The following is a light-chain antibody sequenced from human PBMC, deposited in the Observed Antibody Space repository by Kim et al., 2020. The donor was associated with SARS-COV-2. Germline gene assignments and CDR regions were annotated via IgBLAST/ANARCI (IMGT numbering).Light chain of an antibody. CDR1: SLRSYY. CDR3: NSRDSSGNHLV. CDR2: GKN. Sequence: SSELTQEPAVSVALGQTVRITCQGDSLRSYYASWYQQKPGQAPVLVIYGKNNRPSGIPDRFSGSSPGNTASLTITGAQAEDEADYYCNSRDSSGNHLVFGGGTQLTVL. J-gene: IGLJ3*02. V-gene: IGLV3-19*01.